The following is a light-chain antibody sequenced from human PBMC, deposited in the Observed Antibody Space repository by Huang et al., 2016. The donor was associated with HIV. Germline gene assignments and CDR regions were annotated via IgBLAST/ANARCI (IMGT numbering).Light chain of an antibody. V-gene: IGKV3D-15*01. CDR3: QHYNNWPVT. Sequence: EIVMTQSPATLSVSPGERATLSCRASQGINSNLAWYQQRPGQAPRLVIYRASARATGIPAMFSGSGFGTEFTLTISSLQSEDFAVYYCQHYNNWPVTFGGGTKVAIK. J-gene: IGKJ4*01. CDR1: QGINSN. CDR2: RAS.